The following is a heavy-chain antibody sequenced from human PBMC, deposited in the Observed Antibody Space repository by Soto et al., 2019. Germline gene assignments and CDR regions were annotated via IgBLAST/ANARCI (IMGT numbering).Heavy chain of an antibody. CDR3: AKDKQQLAGYWFDP. CDR1: GFTFSNYA. J-gene: IGHJ5*02. V-gene: IGHV3-23*01. Sequence: GSLRLSCAASGFTFSNYAMAWVRQTPGEGPEWVSTIGGGDDIFYAESVQGRFIISRDDSRNTLYLQMNNLRAEDTAVYFCAKDKQQLAGYWFDPWGQGTLVTVSS. D-gene: IGHD6-13*01. CDR2: IGGGDDI.